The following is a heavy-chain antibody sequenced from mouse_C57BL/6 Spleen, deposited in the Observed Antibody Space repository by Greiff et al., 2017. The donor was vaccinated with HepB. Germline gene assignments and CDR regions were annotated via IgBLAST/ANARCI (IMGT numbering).Heavy chain of an antibody. D-gene: IGHD2-3*01. CDR2: INPGSGGT. CDR3: ARGGWLLPFAY. CDR1: GYAFTNYL. J-gene: IGHJ3*01. Sequence: VQGVESGAELVRPGTSVKVSCKASGYAFTNYLIEWVKQRPGQGLEWIGVINPGSGGTNYNEKFKGKATLTADKSSSTAYMQLSSLTSEDSAVYFCARGGWLLPFAYWGQGTLVTVSA. V-gene: IGHV1-54*01.